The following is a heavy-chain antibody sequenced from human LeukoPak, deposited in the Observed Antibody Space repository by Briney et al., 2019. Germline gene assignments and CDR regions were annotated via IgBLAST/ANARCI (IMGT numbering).Heavy chain of an antibody. CDR3: ARLVVPAARVRAFDI. V-gene: IGHV4-59*01. Sequence: SETLSLTCTVSGGSISSYYWSWIRQPPGKGLEWIGYIYYSGSTNYNPSLKSRVTISVDTSKNQFSLKLSSVTAADTAVYYCARLVVPAARVRAFDIWGQGTMVIVSS. CDR2: IYYSGST. D-gene: IGHD2-2*01. CDR1: GGSISSYY. J-gene: IGHJ3*02.